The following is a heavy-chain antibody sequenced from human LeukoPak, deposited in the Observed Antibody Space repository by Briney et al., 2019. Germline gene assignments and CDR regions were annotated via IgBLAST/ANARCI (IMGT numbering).Heavy chain of an antibody. J-gene: IGHJ4*02. D-gene: IGHD6-19*01. CDR2: IRSSGTTI. CDR3: ARDRGAVTDVFDY. Sequence: GGSLRLSCVASGFTFSDYYMSWIRQAPGKGLEWVSYIRSSGTTIHYADSVKGRSTISRDNAKNSLYLQMNSLRAEDTAVYYCARDRGAVTDVFDYWGQGTLVTASS. CDR1: GFTFSDYY. V-gene: IGHV3-11*04.